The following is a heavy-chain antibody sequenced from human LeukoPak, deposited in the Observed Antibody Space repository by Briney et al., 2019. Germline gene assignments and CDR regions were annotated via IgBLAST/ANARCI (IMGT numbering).Heavy chain of an antibody. CDR2: ISGSGGST. D-gene: IGHD5-18*01. V-gene: IGHV3-23*01. CDR1: GFTFSSYA. Sequence: PGRSLRLSCAASGFTFSSYAMSWVRQAPGKGLEWVSAISGSGGSTYYADSVKGRFTISRDNSKNTLYLQMNSLRAEDTAVYYCAKVGGYSYGFDYWGQGTLVTVSS. J-gene: IGHJ4*02. CDR3: AKVGGYSYGFDY.